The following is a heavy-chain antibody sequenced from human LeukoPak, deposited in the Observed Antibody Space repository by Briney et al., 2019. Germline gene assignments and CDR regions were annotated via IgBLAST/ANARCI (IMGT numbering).Heavy chain of an antibody. D-gene: IGHD1-26*01. Sequence: ASVKVSRKASGYTFTGYYMHWVRQAPGQGLEWMGWINPNSGGTNYAQKFQGRVTMTRDTSISTAYMELSRLRSDDTAVYYCARGVGAPRPYYYYYMDVWGKGTTVTISS. J-gene: IGHJ6*03. CDR3: ARGVGAPRPYYYYYMDV. CDR1: GYTFTGYY. V-gene: IGHV1-2*02. CDR2: INPNSGGT.